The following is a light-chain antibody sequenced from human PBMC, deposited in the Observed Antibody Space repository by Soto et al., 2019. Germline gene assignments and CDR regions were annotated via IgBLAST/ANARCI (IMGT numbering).Light chain of an antibody. CDR3: GSYTSKSSLI. CDR1: MRDVGAYNL. V-gene: IGLV2-14*03. Sequence: QSALTQPASVSGSPGQSITISCAGTMRDVGAYNLVSCYQQHPGSAPQLIFYDIRNRPSGISFRFSGSKSGNTASLTISVLQAEDEADYYSGSYTSKSSLIFGGGTKVTVL. CDR2: DIR. J-gene: IGLJ2*01.